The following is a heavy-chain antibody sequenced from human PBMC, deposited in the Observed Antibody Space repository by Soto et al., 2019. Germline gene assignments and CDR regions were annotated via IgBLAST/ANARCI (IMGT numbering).Heavy chain of an antibody. Sequence: QITLKESGPTLVKPTQTLTLTCTFSGFSLSTSGVGVGWIRQPPGKALEWLALIYWDDDKRYSPSLKSRLTIPXXTXNXXVVLTLTSMDPVDTATYYCARQWLRDSYSYYGMDVWGQGTTVTVSS. J-gene: IGHJ6*02. CDR3: ARQWLRDSYSYYGMDV. V-gene: IGHV2-5*02. CDR1: GFSLSTSGVG. CDR2: IYWDDDK. D-gene: IGHD5-12*01.